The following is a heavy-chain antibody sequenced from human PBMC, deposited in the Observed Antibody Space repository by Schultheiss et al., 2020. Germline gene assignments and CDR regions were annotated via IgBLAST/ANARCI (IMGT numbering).Heavy chain of an antibody. CDR1: GGSIGNYY. CDR2: IYNSGST. V-gene: IGHV4-59*12. D-gene: IGHD2-15*01. Sequence: SETLSLTCAVSGGSIGNYYWTWIRQPPGKGLEWIGYIYNSGSTNYNPSLKGRGTVSLGTSKNQFSLKLSSVTAADTAVYYCARVARLGIVVVVVATTPVYGMDVWGQGTTVTVS. J-gene: IGHJ6*01. CDR3: ARVARLGIVVVVVATTPVYGMDV.